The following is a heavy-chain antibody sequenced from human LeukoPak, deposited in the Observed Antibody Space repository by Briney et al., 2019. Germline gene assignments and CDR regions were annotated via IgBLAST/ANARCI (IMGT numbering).Heavy chain of an antibody. D-gene: IGHD1-26*01. V-gene: IGHV4-34*01. CDR2: INHSGST. CDR3: ARRPVLVGATPTD. J-gene: IGHJ4*02. Sequence: SETLSLTCAVYGESFSGYYWNWIRQPPGKGLEWIGEINHSGSTNYNPSLKSRVTISVDTSKNQFSLKLSSVTAADTAVYYCARRPVLVGATPTDWGQGTLVTVSS. CDR1: GESFSGYY.